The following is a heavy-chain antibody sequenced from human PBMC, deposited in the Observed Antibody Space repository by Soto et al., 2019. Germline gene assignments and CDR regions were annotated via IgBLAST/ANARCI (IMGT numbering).Heavy chain of an antibody. J-gene: IGHJ4*02. CDR2: IYYSGST. Sequence: QLQLQESGPGLVKPSETLSLTCTVSGGSISSSSYYWGWIRQPPGKGLEWSGSIYYSGSTYYNPCLKSRVSISVDTSKNQFSLKLSSVTAADPAVYYCAGTYCSGGSCYSNYFDYWGQGTLVTVSS. V-gene: IGHV4-39*01. D-gene: IGHD2-15*01. CDR1: GGSISSSSYY. CDR3: AGTYCSGGSCYSNYFDY.